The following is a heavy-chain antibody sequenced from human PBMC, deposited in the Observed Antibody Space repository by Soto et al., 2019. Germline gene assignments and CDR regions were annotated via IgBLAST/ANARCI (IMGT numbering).Heavy chain of an antibody. CDR1: GYNFIAQN. CDR3: ARERHLNSPSDAFDL. V-gene: IGHV1-2*02. CDR2: MNPNSGGS. J-gene: IGHJ3*01. Sequence: QVHLVQSGAEVKKPGASVKVSCMASGYNFIAQNIHWVRQAPGLGLEWMGKMNPNSGGSDYAQELQGRGTVTRDTSISTVYMELTSLKSDDTAVYYGARERHLNSPSDAFDLWGQGTMVIVSS. D-gene: IGHD1-7*01.